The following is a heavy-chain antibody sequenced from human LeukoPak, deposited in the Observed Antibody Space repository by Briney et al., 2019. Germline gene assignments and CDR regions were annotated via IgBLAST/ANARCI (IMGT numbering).Heavy chain of an antibody. CDR2: ISTGGLTT. CDR1: GFTFSTYY. Sequence: PGGSLRLSCAASGFTFSTYYMQWVRQAPGKGLEYVSAISTGGLTTYYAESVKGRFTISRDDSKNTLYLQMGSLRGEDMAVYYCARRMAPTDYLGMDVWGQGTTVTVSS. V-gene: IGHV3-64*02. D-gene: IGHD4-17*01. J-gene: IGHJ6*02. CDR3: ARRMAPTDYLGMDV.